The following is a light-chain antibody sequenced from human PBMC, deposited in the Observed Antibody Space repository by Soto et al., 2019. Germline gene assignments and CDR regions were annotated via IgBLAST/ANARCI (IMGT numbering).Light chain of an antibody. CDR1: QSVNTW. J-gene: IGKJ5*01. V-gene: IGKV1-5*03. CDR3: QQFDSHPIT. Sequence: DIQMTQSPSTLSASVGDRVTITCRASQSVNTWLAWYQQKPGKAPNLLIYMASILESGVPLRFSGSGSGTEFTLTISSLQPDDFATYYCQQFDSHPITFGQGTRLEIE. CDR2: MAS.